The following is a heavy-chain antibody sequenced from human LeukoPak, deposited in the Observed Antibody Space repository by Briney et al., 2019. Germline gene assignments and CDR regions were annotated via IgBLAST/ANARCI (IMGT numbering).Heavy chain of an antibody. J-gene: IGHJ4*02. Sequence: SETLSLTCTVSGGSISSHYWSWIRQPPGKGLEWIGYIYYSGSTNYNPSLKSRVTISVDTSKNQFSLKLSSVTAADTAVYYCARGHYDFYYWGQGTLVTVSS. D-gene: IGHD3-3*01. CDR3: ARGHYDFYY. CDR2: IYYSGST. CDR1: GGSISSHY. V-gene: IGHV4-59*11.